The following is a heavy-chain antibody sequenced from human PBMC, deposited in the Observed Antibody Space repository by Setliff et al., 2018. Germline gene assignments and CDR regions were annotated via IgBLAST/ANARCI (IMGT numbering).Heavy chain of an antibody. V-gene: IGHV3-66*01. CDR2: IYSGGST. D-gene: IGHD1-1*01. Sequence: GGSLRLSCAASGFTFSRYSMNWVRQAPGKGLEWVSVIYSGGSTYYADSVKGRFTISRDNSKNTLYLQMNSLRAEDTAVYYCARDHNYAYDYWGQGTLVTVSS. CDR1: GFTFSRYS. J-gene: IGHJ4*02. CDR3: ARDHNYAYDY.